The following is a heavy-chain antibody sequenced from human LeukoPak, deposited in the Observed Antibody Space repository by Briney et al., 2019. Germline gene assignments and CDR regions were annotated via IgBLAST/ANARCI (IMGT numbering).Heavy chain of an antibody. Sequence: ASVKVSCKASGYTFTGYYMHWVRQAPGQGLEWMGWINPNSGGTNYAQKFQGRVTMTRDTSISAAYMELSRLRSDDTAVYYCARGLTGTNPFDYWGQGTLVTVSS. V-gene: IGHV1-2*02. CDR3: ARGLTGTNPFDY. CDR2: INPNSGGT. D-gene: IGHD1/OR15-1a*01. CDR1: GYTFTGYY. J-gene: IGHJ4*02.